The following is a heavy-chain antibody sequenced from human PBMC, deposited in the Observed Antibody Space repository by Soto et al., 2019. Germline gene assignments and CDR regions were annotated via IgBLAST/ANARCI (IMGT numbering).Heavy chain of an antibody. V-gene: IGHV3-11*04. J-gene: IGHJ4*02. CDR2: ISTSGRTG. D-gene: IGHD6-13*01. Sequence: PGRSMSPSWAPSTFTLSDYYMSWTRQPARKVLEWVSYISTSGRTGFYADSVKGSLTISRDNAKTSLSLQMNSLRAEDTAVYYCASKQLAGNWGQGTLVTVSS. CDR1: TFTLSDYY. CDR3: ASKQLAGN.